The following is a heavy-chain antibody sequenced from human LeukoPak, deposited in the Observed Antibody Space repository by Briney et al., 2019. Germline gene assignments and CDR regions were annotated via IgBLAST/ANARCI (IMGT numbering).Heavy chain of an antibody. CDR2: IYYSGST. J-gene: IGHJ3*02. Sequence: SETLSLTCTVSGGSISSSSYYWGWIRQPPGKGLEWIGSIYYSGSTYYNPSLKSRVTISVDTSKNQFSLKLSSVTAADTAVYYCARGFPPMASAGTSGDAFDIWGQGTMVTVSS. D-gene: IGHD2-15*01. CDR1: GGSISSSSYY. CDR3: ARGFPPMASAGTSGDAFDI. V-gene: IGHV4-39*07.